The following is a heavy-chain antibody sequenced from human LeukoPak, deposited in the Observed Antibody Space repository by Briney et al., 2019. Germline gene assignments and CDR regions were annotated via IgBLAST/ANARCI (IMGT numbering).Heavy chain of an antibody. Sequence: GGSLRLSCAASGFTFSSYSMNWVRQAPGKGLEWVSSISSSSSYINYADSVKGRFTISRDNAKNSLYLQMNSLRAEDTAVYYCARVPFYYADYWGQGTLVTVSS. CDR1: GFTFSSYS. CDR2: ISSSSSYI. J-gene: IGHJ4*02. CDR3: ARVPFYYADY. D-gene: IGHD3-10*01. V-gene: IGHV3-21*01.